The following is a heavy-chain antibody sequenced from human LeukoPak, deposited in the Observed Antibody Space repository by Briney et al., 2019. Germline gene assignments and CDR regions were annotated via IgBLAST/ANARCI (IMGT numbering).Heavy chain of an antibody. CDR1: GFTFSSYW. CDR2: INSDGSST. Sequence: PGGSLRLSCAASGFTFSSYWMHWVRQAPGKGLVWVLRINSDGSSTSYADSVKGRFTISRDNSRKMLYLQMSSLRAEDTAVYYCARDPRYFDWLLGAGVEYWGQGTLVTVSS. J-gene: IGHJ4*02. D-gene: IGHD3-9*01. CDR3: ARDPRYFDWLLGAGVEY. V-gene: IGHV3-74*01.